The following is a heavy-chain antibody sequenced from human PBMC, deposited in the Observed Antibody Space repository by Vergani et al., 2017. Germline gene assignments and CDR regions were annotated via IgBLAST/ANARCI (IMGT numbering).Heavy chain of an antibody. D-gene: IGHD3-16*01. CDR2: IKQDGSEK. CDR3: ARGFGRITFWGVNDY. Sequence: EVQLVESGGGLVQPGGSLRLSFSASGFTFSSYWLTWVRQAPGKGGEWVANIKQDGSEKYYVDSVKGRFTISRDNAKNSLYLQMNRLKAEDTAVYYCARGFGRITFWGVNDYWGQGTLVTVSS. J-gene: IGHJ4*02. V-gene: IGHV3-7*01. CDR1: GFTFSSYW.